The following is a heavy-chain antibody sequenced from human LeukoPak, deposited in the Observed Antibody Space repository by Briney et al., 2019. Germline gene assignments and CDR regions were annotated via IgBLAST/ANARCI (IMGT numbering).Heavy chain of an antibody. CDR1: GFTFSSYG. V-gene: IGHV3-33*01. J-gene: IGHJ6*03. Sequence: PGRSLRLSCAASGFTFSSYGMHWVRQAPGKGLEWVAVIWYDGSNKYYADSVKGRFTISRDNAKNSLYLQMNSLRADDTAVYYCARFAAGGSCYYYMDVWGKGTTVTVSS. CDR3: ARFAAGGSCYYYMDV. CDR2: IWYDGSNK. D-gene: IGHD6-25*01.